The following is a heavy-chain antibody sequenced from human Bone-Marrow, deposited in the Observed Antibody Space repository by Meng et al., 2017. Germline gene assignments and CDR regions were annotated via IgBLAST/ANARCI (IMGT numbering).Heavy chain of an antibody. D-gene: IGHD5-24*01. CDR3: AKEMAVLDY. CDR2: ISGSGGST. J-gene: IGHJ4*02. V-gene: IGHV3-23*04. Sequence: EVGVVETGVGFFAAGGSLGPCCSASGFTFSSFAMSWVRQVEGKGVEWVSAISGSGGSTYYADSVTGRFTISRDNSKNTLYLQMNSLRAEDTAVYYCAKEMAVLDYWGQGTLVTVSS. CDR1: GFTFSSFA.